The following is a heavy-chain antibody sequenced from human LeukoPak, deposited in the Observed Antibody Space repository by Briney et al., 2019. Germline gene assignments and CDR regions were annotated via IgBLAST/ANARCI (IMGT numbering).Heavy chain of an antibody. CDR2: ISGSGGST. J-gene: IGHJ4*02. D-gene: IGHD6-19*01. V-gene: IGHV3-23*01. CDR3: AKKAGRAVAALNYFDY. Sequence: GGSLRLSCAASGFTFNTYAMSWIRHAPGKGLEWVSAISGSGGSTYYADSVKGRFTISRDNSKNTLYLQMNSLRAEDTAVYYCAKKAGRAVAALNYFDYWGQGTLVTVSS. CDR1: GFTFNTYA.